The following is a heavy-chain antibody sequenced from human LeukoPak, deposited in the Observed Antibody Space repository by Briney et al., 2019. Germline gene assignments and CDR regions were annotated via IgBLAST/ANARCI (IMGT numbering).Heavy chain of an antibody. CDR2: INPNSGGR. J-gene: IGHJ4*02. V-gene: IGHV1-2*04. Sequence: GASVKVSCKASGYTFTGYYMHWVRQAPGQGLEWIGWINPNSGGRNYAQKFQGWVTMTRDTSISTAYMELSRLRSDDTAVYYCAREVRGSGWYTEYYFDYWGQGTLVTVSS. CDR1: GYTFTGYY. CDR3: AREVRGSGWYTEYYFDY. D-gene: IGHD6-19*01.